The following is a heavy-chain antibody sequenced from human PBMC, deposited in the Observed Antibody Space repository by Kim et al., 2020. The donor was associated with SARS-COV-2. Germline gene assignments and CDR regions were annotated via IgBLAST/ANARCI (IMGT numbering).Heavy chain of an antibody. D-gene: IGHD3-9*01. CDR1: GFTFSSYS. V-gene: IGHV3-21*01. J-gene: IGHJ6*02. Sequence: GGSLRLSCAASGFTFSSYSMNWVRQAPGKGLEWVSSISSSSSYIYYADSVKGRFTISRDNAKNSLYLQMNSLRAEDTAVYYCARNHYFDFLLYGMDVWGQGTTVTDSS. CDR3: ARNHYFDFLLYGMDV. CDR2: ISSSSSYI.